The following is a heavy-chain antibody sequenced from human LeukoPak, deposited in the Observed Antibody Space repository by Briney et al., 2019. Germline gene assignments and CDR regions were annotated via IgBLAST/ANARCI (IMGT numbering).Heavy chain of an antibody. Sequence: GSLRLSCAASGFTFSSYSMNWVRQAPGEGLEWVSSISSSSSYIYYADSVKGRFTISRDNAKNSLYLQMNSLRAEDTAVYYCAREDDYGDRGDAFDIWGQGTVVTVSS. J-gene: IGHJ3*02. CDR2: ISSSSSYI. CDR1: GFTFSSYS. V-gene: IGHV3-21*01. CDR3: AREDDYGDRGDAFDI. D-gene: IGHD4-17*01.